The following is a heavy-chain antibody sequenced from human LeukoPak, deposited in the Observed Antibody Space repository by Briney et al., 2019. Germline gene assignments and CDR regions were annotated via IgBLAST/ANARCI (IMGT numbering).Heavy chain of an antibody. CDR1: GGSISSFY. J-gene: IGHJ4*02. Sequence: SETLFLTCTVSGGSISSFYWSWIRQPPGKDLEYIGYIYYTGSTNYNPSLKSRVTISVDTSKNHFSLNLRSVTAADTAVYYCARLVAGKDYYFDYWGQGTLVTVSS. D-gene: IGHD6-19*01. CDR2: IYYTGST. CDR3: ARLVAGKDYYFDY. V-gene: IGHV4-59*08.